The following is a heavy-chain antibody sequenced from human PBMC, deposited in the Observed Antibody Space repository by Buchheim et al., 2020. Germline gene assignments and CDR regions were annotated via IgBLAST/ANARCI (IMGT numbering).Heavy chain of an antibody. CDR3: ARINFRTGAAGNWFDA. Sequence: EVQLVESGGGSVQPGGSLRLSCAASRFTVSSYEMNWVRQAPGKELEWVSYISSSGSTIHYADSVKGRFTISRDNGKNSLYLQMDSLRAEDTAIYYCARINFRTGAAGNWFDAWGQGTL. D-gene: IGHD3/OR15-3a*01. CDR1: RFTVSSYE. CDR2: ISSSGSTI. J-gene: IGHJ5*02. V-gene: IGHV3-48*03.